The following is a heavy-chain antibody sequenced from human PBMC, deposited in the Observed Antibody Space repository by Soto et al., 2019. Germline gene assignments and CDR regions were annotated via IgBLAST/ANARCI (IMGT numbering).Heavy chain of an antibody. CDR1: GFTFNAYA. V-gene: IGHV3-23*01. Sequence: DVQLLESGGGLVQPGGSLRLSCAASGFTFNAYAMTWVRQAPGKGLEWVPAIGGSGGNRYYAGLVRGRFTISRDNSKDTVDLQMNSLRVEDTAVYYCARVASDYINSVDHWGQGILVSVSS. CDR3: ARVASDYINSVDH. D-gene: IGHD4-4*01. CDR2: IGGSGGNR. J-gene: IGHJ4*02.